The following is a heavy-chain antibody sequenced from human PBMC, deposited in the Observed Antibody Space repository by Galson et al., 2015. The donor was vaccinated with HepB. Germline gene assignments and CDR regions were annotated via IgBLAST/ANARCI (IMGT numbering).Heavy chain of an antibody. CDR1: GDSVSSDTAA. V-gene: IGHV6-1*01. J-gene: IGHJ4*02. D-gene: IGHD3-22*01. CDR2: TYYRSRWYN. Sequence: CAISGDSVSSDTAAWNWIRQSPSRGLEWLGRTYYRSRWYNDYAISVKSRITISPDTSKNQFSLHLNSMTPEDTAVYYCARDHLLTYYYDSSGLGLDYWGQGTLVAVSS. CDR3: ARDHLLTYYYDSSGLGLDY.